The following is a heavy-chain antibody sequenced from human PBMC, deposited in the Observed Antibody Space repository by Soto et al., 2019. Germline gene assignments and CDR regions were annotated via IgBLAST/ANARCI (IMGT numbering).Heavy chain of an antibody. CDR3: ARDRRGGSGLDY. D-gene: IGHD2-15*01. V-gene: IGHV4-59*02. Sequence: SETLSLTCIVSGVSVSSYYWSWIRQPPGKGLEWIGYIFYTGTTNYNPSLKSRVTISMDTSKNQFSLNLTPAAAADTALYYCARDRRGGSGLDYWGQGTLVTVSS. CDR2: IFYTGTT. J-gene: IGHJ4*02. CDR1: GVSVSSYY.